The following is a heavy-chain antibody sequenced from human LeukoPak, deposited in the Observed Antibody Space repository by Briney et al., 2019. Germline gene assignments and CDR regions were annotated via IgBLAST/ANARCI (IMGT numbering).Heavy chain of an antibody. CDR1: GFTFSTYW. J-gene: IGHJ3*02. Sequence: GGSLRLSCVASGFTFSTYWMSWVRQAPGKGLEWVANIKQDGSEKYYVDSVKGRFTISRDNAKNSLYLQMNSLRAEDTAVYYCARDLSRSAFDIWGQGTMVTVSS. CDR3: ARDLSRSAFDI. CDR2: IKQDGSEK. V-gene: IGHV3-7*01. D-gene: IGHD6-13*01.